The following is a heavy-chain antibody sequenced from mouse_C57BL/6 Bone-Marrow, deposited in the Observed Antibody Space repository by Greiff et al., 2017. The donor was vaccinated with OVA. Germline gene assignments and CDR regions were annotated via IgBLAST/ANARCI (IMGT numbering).Heavy chain of an antibody. CDR1: GFTFSDYY. CDR2: ISNGGGST. V-gene: IGHV5-12*01. CDR3: ASPLEGFAY. D-gene: IGHD6-1*01. J-gene: IGHJ3*01. Sequence: EVQRVESGGGLVQPGGSLKLSCAASGFTFSDYYMYWVRQTPEKRLEWVAYISNGGGSTYYPDTVKGRFTISRDNAKNTLYLQMSRLKSEDTAMYYCASPLEGFAYWGQGTLVTVSA.